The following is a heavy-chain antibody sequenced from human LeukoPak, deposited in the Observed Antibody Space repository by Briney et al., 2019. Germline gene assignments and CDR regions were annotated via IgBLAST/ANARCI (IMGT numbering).Heavy chain of an antibody. V-gene: IGHV3-30*18. CDR2: ISYDGSNK. CDR3: AKDGGYFDY. J-gene: IGHJ4*02. Sequence: GGSLRLSCAASGFTFSSYGMHWVRHAPGKGLEWVTVISYDGSNKYYADSVKGRFTISRDNSKNTLYLQMNSLRAEDTAVYYCAKDGGYFDYWGQGTLVTVSS. CDR1: GFTFSSYG. D-gene: IGHD2-15*01.